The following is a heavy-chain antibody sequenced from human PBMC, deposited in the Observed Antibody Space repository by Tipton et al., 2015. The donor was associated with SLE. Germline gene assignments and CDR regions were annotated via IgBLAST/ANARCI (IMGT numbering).Heavy chain of an antibody. CDR3: VRGISTPGAAGI. J-gene: IGHJ4*02. CDR2: IFYTGST. Sequence: TLSLTCTVSGVSFSTSPYYWGWIRQSPGKGLEWIGSIFYTGSTHYNPSLESRLTISLDTSKNQFSLKLTSVTAADTALYYCVRGISTPGAAGIWGQGALVTVSS. CDR1: GVSFSTSPYY. V-gene: IGHV4-39*07. D-gene: IGHD2-8*02.